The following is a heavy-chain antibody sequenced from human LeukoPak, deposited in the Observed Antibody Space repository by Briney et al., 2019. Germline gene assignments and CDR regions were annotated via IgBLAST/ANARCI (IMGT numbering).Heavy chain of an antibody. Sequence: GGSLRLSCEASGFIFSNYEMNWVRQAPGKGLECVAYISRSGTTIHYADSLKGRLSISRDNAESTLYLQMSNLRAGDTAVYYCARGGIYDLDDSFDIWGQGTVVTVSS. J-gene: IGHJ3*02. V-gene: IGHV3-48*03. CDR2: ISRSGTTI. CDR3: ARGGIYDLDDSFDI. CDR1: GFIFSNYE. D-gene: IGHD6-13*01.